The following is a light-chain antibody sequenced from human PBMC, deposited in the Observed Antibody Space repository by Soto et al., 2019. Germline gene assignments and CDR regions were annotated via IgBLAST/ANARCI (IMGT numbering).Light chain of an antibody. Sequence: QSALTQPASVSGSPGQSITISCTGTSSDVGAYNYVSWYQHHPDKATKLIIYEVVNLPSGISNRFSGSTSGNTASLAISWLQAEDEADYYCSSYTDSNTVLFGVGTQLTVL. V-gene: IGLV2-14*01. CDR3: SSYTDSNTVL. CDR2: EVV. CDR1: SSDVGAYNY. J-gene: IGLJ2*01.